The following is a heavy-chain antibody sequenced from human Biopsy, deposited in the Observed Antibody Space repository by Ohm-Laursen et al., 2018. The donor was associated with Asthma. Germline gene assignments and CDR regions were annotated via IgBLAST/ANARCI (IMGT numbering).Heavy chain of an antibody. V-gene: IGHV3-30*18. CDR3: AKERYYDFWSGYPI. D-gene: IGHD3-3*01. J-gene: IGHJ3*02. CDR1: GPHFGSYN. Sequence: SLRLSCAASGPHFGSYNMHWARQAPGKGLEWVAVMSFDGRQTYYADSVKGRFTISRDNSKNTLYLQMNSLRAEDTAVYYCAKERYYDFWSGYPIWGQGTMVTVPS. CDR2: MSFDGRQT.